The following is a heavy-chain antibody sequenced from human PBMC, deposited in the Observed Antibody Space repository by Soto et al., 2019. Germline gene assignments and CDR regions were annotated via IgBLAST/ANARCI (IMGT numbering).Heavy chain of an antibody. D-gene: IGHD3-22*01. Sequence: PGGSLRLSCAASGFTFSSYAMSWVRQAPGKGLEWVSAISGSGGSTYYADSVKGRFTISRDNSKNTLYLQMNSLRAEDTAVYYCAKDLSHYYDSSGYYRLDAFDIWGQGTMVTVSS. CDR1: GFTFSSYA. CDR2: ISGSGGST. J-gene: IGHJ3*02. V-gene: IGHV3-23*01. CDR3: AKDLSHYYDSSGYYRLDAFDI.